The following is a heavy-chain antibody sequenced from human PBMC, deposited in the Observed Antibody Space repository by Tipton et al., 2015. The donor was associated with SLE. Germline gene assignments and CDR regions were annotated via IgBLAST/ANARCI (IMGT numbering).Heavy chain of an antibody. J-gene: IGHJ4*02. D-gene: IGHD7-27*01. CDR3: ARGLTGDFEC. Sequence: GLVKPSETLSLTCTFSGGSMSNYYWSWIRQPPGKGLEWIGNIYSSGSTNYNPSFKSRVTISIDTSKKQFSLRLNSVSAADTAVYFCARGLTGDFECWGQGNLVTVSS. CDR2: IYSSGST. V-gene: IGHV4-4*08. CDR1: GGSMSNYY.